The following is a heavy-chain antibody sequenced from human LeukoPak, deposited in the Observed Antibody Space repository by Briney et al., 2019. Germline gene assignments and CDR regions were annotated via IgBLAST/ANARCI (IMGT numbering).Heavy chain of an antibody. J-gene: IGHJ3*02. Sequence: PGGSLRLSCAASGFTFSSYSMNWVRQAPGKGLEWVANIKQDGSEKNYVDSVKGRFTISRDNAKNSLYLQMNSLRAEDTAVYYCARAKRNGFDIWGQGTMISVSS. CDR3: ARAKRNGFDI. CDR1: GFTFSSYS. V-gene: IGHV3-7*04. CDR2: IKQDGSEK.